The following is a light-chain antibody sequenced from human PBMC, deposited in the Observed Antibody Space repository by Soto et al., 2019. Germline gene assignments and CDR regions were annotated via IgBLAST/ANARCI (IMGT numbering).Light chain of an antibody. Sequence: EIVLTQSPATLSLSPGERATLSCRASQSVSSYLAWYQQKSGQAPRLLIYDASNRATGIPARFSGSGSGTDFTLTISSLEPEDFAVHYCQQRSNWRPITFGQGTRLEIK. CDR3: QQRSNWRPIT. CDR1: QSVSSY. V-gene: IGKV3-11*01. J-gene: IGKJ5*01. CDR2: DAS.